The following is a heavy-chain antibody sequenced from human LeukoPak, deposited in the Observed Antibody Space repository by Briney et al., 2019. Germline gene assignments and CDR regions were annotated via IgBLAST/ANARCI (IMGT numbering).Heavy chain of an antibody. Sequence: PGGSLRLSCVASGFTFYSYGMHWVRQAPGKGLEWVAVISHDGSNIHYGDSVKGRFTISRDNSKNTLYLQMNSLRAEDTAVYYCARDTGPDSGVDYWGQGTLVTVSS. J-gene: IGHJ4*02. CDR1: GFTFYSYG. CDR3: ARDTGPDSGVDY. D-gene: IGHD6-19*01. V-gene: IGHV3-30*03. CDR2: ISHDGSNI.